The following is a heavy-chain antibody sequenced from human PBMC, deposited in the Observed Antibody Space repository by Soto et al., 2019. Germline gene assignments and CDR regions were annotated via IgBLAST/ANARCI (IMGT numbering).Heavy chain of an antibody. Sequence: ASVKVSCKASGYTFTGYYMHWVRQAPGQGLEWMGWINPNSGGTNYAQKFQGWVTMTRDTSISTAYMELSRLRSDDTAVYYCARDSSRIAAAGHGDYYYMDVWGKGTTVTVSS. D-gene: IGHD6-13*01. CDR3: ARDSSRIAAAGHGDYYYMDV. J-gene: IGHJ6*03. CDR2: INPNSGGT. CDR1: GYTFTGYY. V-gene: IGHV1-2*04.